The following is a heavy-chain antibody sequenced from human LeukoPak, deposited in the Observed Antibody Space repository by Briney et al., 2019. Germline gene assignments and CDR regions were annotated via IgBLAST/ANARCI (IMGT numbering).Heavy chain of an antibody. CDR3: ARYRYCSSTSCYPYYYYYMDV. CDR1: GYSISSDYY. CDR2: ISHSGST. Sequence: SETLSLTCAVSGYSISSDYYWGWIRQPPGKGLEWIGSISHSGSTYYSPSLKSRVTISVDTSKNQFSLKLSSVTAADTAVYYCARYRYCSSTSCYPYYYYYMDVWGKGTTVTVSS. J-gene: IGHJ6*03. D-gene: IGHD2-2*01. V-gene: IGHV4-38-2*01.